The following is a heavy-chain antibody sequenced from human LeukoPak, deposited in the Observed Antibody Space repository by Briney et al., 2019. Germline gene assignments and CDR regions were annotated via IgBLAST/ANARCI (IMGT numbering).Heavy chain of an antibody. CDR2: INPNSGGT. Sequence: ASVKVSCKASGYTFTGYYMHWVRQAPGQGLEWMGWINPNSGGTNYAQKFQGRVTMTRDTSISTAYMELSRLRSDDTAVYYCARVSLMYYDILTGPFDPWGQGTLVTVSS. J-gene: IGHJ5*02. D-gene: IGHD3-9*01. CDR3: ARVSLMYYDILTGPFDP. CDR1: GYTFTGYY. V-gene: IGHV1-2*02.